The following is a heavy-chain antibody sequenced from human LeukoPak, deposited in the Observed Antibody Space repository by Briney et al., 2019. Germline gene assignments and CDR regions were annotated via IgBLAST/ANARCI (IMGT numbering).Heavy chain of an antibody. CDR1: GFTFSSYA. CDR2: ISGSGGST. CDR3: AKMYSSSWYYYYGMDV. Sequence: PGGSLRLSCAASGFTFSSYAMSCVRQAPGKGLEWVSAISGSGGSTYYADSVKGRFTISRDNSKNTLYPQMNSLRAEDTAVYYCAKMYSSSWYYYYGMDVWGQGTTVTVSS. J-gene: IGHJ6*02. D-gene: IGHD6-13*01. V-gene: IGHV3-23*01.